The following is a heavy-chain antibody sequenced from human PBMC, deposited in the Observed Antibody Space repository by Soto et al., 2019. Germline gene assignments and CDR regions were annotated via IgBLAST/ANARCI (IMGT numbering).Heavy chain of an antibody. CDR2: ISYGGSNK. D-gene: IGHD4-17*01. V-gene: IGHV3-30*18. J-gene: IGHJ4*02. CDR3: AKDRHGDYRGLVDY. CDR1: GFTFSSYG. Sequence: QVQLVESGGGVVQPGRSLRLSCAASGFTFSSYGMHWVRQAPGKGLEWVAFISYGGSNKYYADSVQGRFTISRDNSKNTMYLQMNSLRAEDTAVYYCAKDRHGDYRGLVDYWGQRTLVTVSS.